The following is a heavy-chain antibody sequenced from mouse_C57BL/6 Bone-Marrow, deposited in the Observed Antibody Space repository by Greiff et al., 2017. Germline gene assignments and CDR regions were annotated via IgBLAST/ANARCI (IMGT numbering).Heavy chain of an antibody. CDR1: GFNIKDDY. Sequence: EVQGVESGAELVRPGASVKLSCTASGFNIKDDYMHWVKQRPEQGLEWIGWIDPENGDTEYASKFQGKATITADTSSNTAYLQLSSLTSEDTAVYYCTTYGPYAMDYWGQGTSVTGSS. D-gene: IGHD1-2*01. CDR3: TTYGPYAMDY. V-gene: IGHV14-4*01. J-gene: IGHJ4*01. CDR2: IDPENGDT.